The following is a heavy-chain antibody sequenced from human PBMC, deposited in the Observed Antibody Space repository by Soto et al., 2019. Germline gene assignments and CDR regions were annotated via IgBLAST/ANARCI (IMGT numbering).Heavy chain of an antibody. J-gene: IGHJ6*02. CDR3: ARGMVTMVRGVIIIPDYYYYGMDV. CDR1: GGSFSGYY. D-gene: IGHD3-10*01. Sequence: QVQLQQWGAGLLKPSETLSLTCAVYGGSFSGYYWSWIRQPPGKGLEWIGEINHSGSTNYNPSLKSRVTISVDTSKKQFSLKLSSVTAADTAVYYCARGMVTMVRGVIIIPDYYYYGMDVWGQGTTVTVSS. CDR2: INHSGST. V-gene: IGHV4-34*01.